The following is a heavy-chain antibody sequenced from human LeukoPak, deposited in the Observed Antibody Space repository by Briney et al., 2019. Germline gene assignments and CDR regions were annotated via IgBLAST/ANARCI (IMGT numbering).Heavy chain of an antibody. CDR2: INPGNGDT. CDR3: ARERWHCRVNCYSVYYYALDV. CDR1: GYTFTSYG. V-gene: IGHV1-3*01. Sequence: ASVTVSCKASGYTFTSYGISWVRQAPGQRLEWLGWINPGNGDTKYSQNFQGRVTVTSDTSAATAYVELNSLTSEDTAVYYCARERWHCRVNCYSVYYYALDVWGQGTTVTVSS. D-gene: IGHD2-15*01. J-gene: IGHJ6*02.